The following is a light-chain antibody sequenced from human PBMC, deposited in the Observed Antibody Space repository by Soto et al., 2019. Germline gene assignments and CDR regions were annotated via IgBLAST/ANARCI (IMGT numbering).Light chain of an antibody. CDR3: QQSYSTPLT. CDR1: QSISSY. CDR2: AAS. Sequence: DIQMTQSPSSLSASVGDRVTITCRASQSISSYLNWYQQKPGTGPKLLIYAASRLQSGVPSRFSGSGSGTDFTLTISSLQPEDYATYYCQQSYSTPLTFGGG. V-gene: IGKV1-39*01. J-gene: IGKJ4*01.